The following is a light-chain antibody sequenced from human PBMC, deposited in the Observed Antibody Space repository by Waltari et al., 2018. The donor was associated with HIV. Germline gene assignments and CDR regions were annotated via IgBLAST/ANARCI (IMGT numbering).Light chain of an antibody. CDR2: AAS. CDR3: QQANSFPYT. J-gene: IGKJ2*01. V-gene: IGKV1-12*01. CDR1: QGISSW. Sequence: DIQMTQSPSSVSASVGDRVTITCRASQGISSWLVWYQQKPGKAPTLLIYAASNLQNGVPSRFSGSGSETDFTLTIDSLQPEDFATYYCQQANSFPYTFGQGTKLEIK.